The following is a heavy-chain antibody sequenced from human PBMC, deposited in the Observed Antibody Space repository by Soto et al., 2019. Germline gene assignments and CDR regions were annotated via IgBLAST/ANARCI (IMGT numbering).Heavy chain of an antibody. J-gene: IGHJ4*02. CDR1: GFTFSSYG. D-gene: IGHD3-9*01. Sequence: QVQLVESGGGVVQPGRSLRLSCAASGFTFSSYGMHWVRQAPGKGLEWVAVIWYDGSNKYYADSVKGRFTISRDNSKNTLYLHMNSLRAEDTAVYYCARDKSDINVLDYWGQGTLVTVSS. CDR2: IWYDGSNK. CDR3: ARDKSDINVLDY. V-gene: IGHV3-33*01.